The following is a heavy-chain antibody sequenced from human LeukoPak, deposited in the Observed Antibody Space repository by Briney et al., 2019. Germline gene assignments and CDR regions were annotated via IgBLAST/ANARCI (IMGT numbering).Heavy chain of an antibody. CDR3: ARVLGDFWSGYYTP. Sequence: ASVKVSCKASGYTFTSYGISWVRQAPGQGLEWMGWISAYNGNTNYAQKLQGRVTMTTDTSTSTAYMELRSLRSDDTAVYYRARVLGDFWSGYYTPWGQGTLVTVSS. V-gene: IGHV1-18*01. D-gene: IGHD3-3*01. J-gene: IGHJ5*02. CDR2: ISAYNGNT. CDR1: GYTFTSYG.